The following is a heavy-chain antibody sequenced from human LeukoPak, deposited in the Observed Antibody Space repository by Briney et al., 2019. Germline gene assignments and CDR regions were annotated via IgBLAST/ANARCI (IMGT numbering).Heavy chain of an antibody. V-gene: IGHV1-69*13. D-gene: IGHD4-17*01. CDR3: ARSPLRQRGPGGYDY. CDR2: IIPIFGTA. J-gene: IGHJ4*02. CDR1: GGTFSSYA. Sequence: SVNVSCTASGGTFSSYAISWVRQAPGQGLEWMGGIIPIFGTANYAQKFQGRVTITADESTSTAYMELSSLRPEDTAVYYCARSPLRQRGPGGYDYWGQGTLVTVSS.